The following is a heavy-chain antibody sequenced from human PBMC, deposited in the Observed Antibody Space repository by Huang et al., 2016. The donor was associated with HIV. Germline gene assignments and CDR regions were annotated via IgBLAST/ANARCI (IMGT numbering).Heavy chain of an antibody. CDR3: ARRQGSGYYFYFDY. D-gene: IGHD3-22*01. Sequence: QLQLQESGPGLLKPSDTLSLNCTISGGSNKSRNYYWGWVRQAPGKGLEWIGDIYYSEPQYYNPSLRSRVSVSVDTSKNQVTLKVNAVIAADTAVYYCARRQGSGYYFYFDYWGRGIPVTVSA. CDR1: GGSNKSRNYY. CDR2: IYYSEPQ. J-gene: IGHJ4*02. V-gene: IGHV4-39*01.